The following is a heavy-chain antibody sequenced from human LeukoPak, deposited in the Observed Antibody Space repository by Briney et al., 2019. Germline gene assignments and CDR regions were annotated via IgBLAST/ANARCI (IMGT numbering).Heavy chain of an antibody. CDR3: ARDGSVREMATLYLDY. Sequence: GSLRLSCAASGFTFSSYAMHWVRQAPGKGLEWVAVISYDGSNKYYADSVKGRFTISRDNSKNTLYLQMNSLRAEDTAVYYCARDGSVREMATLYLDYWGQGTLVTVSS. D-gene: IGHD5-24*01. V-gene: IGHV3-30-3*01. J-gene: IGHJ4*02. CDR1: GFTFSSYA. CDR2: ISYDGSNK.